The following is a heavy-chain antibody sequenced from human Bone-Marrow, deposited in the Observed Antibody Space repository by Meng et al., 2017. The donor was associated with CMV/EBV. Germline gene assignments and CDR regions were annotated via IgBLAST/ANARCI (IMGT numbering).Heavy chain of an antibody. V-gene: IGHV4-39*01. Sequence: SETLSLTCTVSGGSISSSSYYWGWIRQPPGKGLEWIGSIYYSGSTYYNPSLKSRVTISVDTSKNQFSLKLSSVTATDTAVFYCATAKQDVWGYYYYGMDVWGQGTTVPVSS. J-gene: IGHJ6*02. CDR3: ATAKQDVWGYYYYGMDV. CDR2: IYYSGST. D-gene: IGHD7-27*01. CDR1: GGSISSSSYY.